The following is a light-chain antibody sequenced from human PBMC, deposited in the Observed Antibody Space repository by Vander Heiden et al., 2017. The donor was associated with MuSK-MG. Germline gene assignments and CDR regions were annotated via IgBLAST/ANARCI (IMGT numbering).Light chain of an antibody. CDR3: QQYDSSRWT. CDR1: LSASSSY. Sequence: ELALTQSPGTLSLSPGERATPSCRASLSASSSYLAWYQQKPGKAPRLLIYGASSRATGIPDRFSGSGSGTDFTLTISRLEPEDFAMYYCQQYDSSRWTFGPGTKVEIK. V-gene: IGKV3-20*01. CDR2: GAS. J-gene: IGKJ1*01.